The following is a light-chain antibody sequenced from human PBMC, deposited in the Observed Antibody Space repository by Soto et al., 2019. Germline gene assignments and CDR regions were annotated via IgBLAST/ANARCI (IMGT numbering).Light chain of an antibody. Sequence: DMEMTQSPSSLSASVGDRVTITCRASQSISNYLNWYQHKPGKVPKLLIYAASSFQSGVPTRFSGSGSGTYFTLTINSLQPEDFATYYCQQSYGTPLTFGGGTKSEIK. J-gene: IGKJ4*01. V-gene: IGKV1-39*01. CDR3: QQSYGTPLT. CDR2: AAS. CDR1: QSISNY.